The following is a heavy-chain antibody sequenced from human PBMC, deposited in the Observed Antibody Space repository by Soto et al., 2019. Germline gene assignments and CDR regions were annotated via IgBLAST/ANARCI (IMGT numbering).Heavy chain of an antibody. CDR1: GFTFSSYS. V-gene: IGHV3-21*01. D-gene: IGHD6-13*01. J-gene: IGHJ4*02. Sequence: PGGSLRLSCAASGFTFSSYSMNWVRQAPGKGLEWVSSISSSSSYIYYADSVKGRFTISRDNAKNSLYHQMNSLRAEDTAVYDGARDTHSISYFDYWCQGPLVTGFS. CDR3: ARDTHSISYFDY. CDR2: ISSSSSYI.